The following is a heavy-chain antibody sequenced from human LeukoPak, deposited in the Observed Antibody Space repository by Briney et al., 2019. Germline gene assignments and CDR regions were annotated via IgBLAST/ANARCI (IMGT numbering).Heavy chain of an antibody. V-gene: IGHV4-59*01. J-gene: IGHJ5*02. D-gene: IGHD2-8*01. CDR2: IYDSGST. CDR3: ARVNCTNGVCYNSRGWFDP. Sequence: SETLSLTCTVSGGSIGSYYWSWIRQPPGKGLEWIGYIYDSGSTNYNPSLKSRVTISVDKSKNQFSLRLSSVTAADTAVYYCARVNCTNGVCYNSRGWFDPWGQGTLVTVSS. CDR1: GGSIGSYY.